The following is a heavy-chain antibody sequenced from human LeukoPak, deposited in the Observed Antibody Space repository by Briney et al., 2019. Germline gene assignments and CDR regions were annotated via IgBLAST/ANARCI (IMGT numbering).Heavy chain of an antibody. CDR2: INHSGST. CDR1: GGSFSGYY. Sequence: KPSETLSLTCAVYGGSFSGYYWSWIRQPPGKGLEWIGEINHSGSTNYNPSPKSRVTISVDTSKNQFSLKLSSVTAADTAVYYCARGLDVVAVAGLYYFDYWGQGTLVTVSS. J-gene: IGHJ4*02. CDR3: ARGLDVVAVAGLYYFDY. D-gene: IGHD6-19*01. V-gene: IGHV4-34*01.